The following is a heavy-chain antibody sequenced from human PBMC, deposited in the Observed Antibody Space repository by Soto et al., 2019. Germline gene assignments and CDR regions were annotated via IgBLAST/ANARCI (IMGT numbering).Heavy chain of an antibody. CDR3: ARLPFPWGWFDP. J-gene: IGHJ5*02. D-gene: IGHD3-16*01. CDR2: ISGSGRTI. CDR1: GIVFSDY. Sequence: QVQLVESGGGLVKLGGSLRLSCAASGIVFSDYMSWVRQAPGKGLEWLSYISGSGRTIYSADSVKGRFTISRDNATNSLYLQMNNVRTEDTAVYYCARLPFPWGWFDPWGQATLVNVSS. V-gene: IGHV3-11*01.